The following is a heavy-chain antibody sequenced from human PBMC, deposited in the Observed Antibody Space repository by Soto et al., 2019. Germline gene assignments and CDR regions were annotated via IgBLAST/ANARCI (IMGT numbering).Heavy chain of an antibody. CDR3: ARPYSSSWYHGNYFDY. CDR2: IWYDGSNK. J-gene: IGHJ4*02. D-gene: IGHD6-13*01. CDR1: GFTFSSYG. V-gene: IGHV3-33*01. Sequence: GGSLRLSCAASGFTFSSYGMHWVRQAPGKGLEWVAVIWYDGSNKYNADSVKGRFTISRDNSKNTLYLQMNSLRAEDTAVYYCARPYSSSWYHGNYFDYWGQGTLVTVSS.